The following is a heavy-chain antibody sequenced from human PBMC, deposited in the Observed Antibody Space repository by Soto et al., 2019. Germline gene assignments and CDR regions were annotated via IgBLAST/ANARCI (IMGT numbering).Heavy chain of an antibody. J-gene: IGHJ4*02. CDR2: TKEDGSEI. CDR3: ARDVGFDYVN. CDR1: GFSIASYW. Sequence: EVQLVESGGGLVQPGGSLRISCAVSGFSIASYWMSWVRQAPGKGLEWVATTKEDGSEIYYVDSVRGRFTISRDNAEHSLYLQMNSLSAEDTAVYFCARDVGFDYVNWGQGTLVTVSS. D-gene: IGHD3-16*01. V-gene: IGHV3-7*01.